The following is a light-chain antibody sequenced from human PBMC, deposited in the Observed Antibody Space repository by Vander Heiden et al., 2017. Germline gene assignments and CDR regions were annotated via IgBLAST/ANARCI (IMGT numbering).Light chain of an antibody. CDR1: QTVSSSY. CDR3: QQYYRSPLT. V-gene: IGKV3-20*01. CDR2: GAS. Sequence: ERLFTHSPYTHPLSTGSRSTLSCSTTQTVSSSYLAWYQQKPGKAPRLLIYGASSRDAGIPDRFSGSGSGTDFALTISRREPEDFAVYFCQQYYRSPLTFGGGTKVEIK. J-gene: IGKJ4*01.